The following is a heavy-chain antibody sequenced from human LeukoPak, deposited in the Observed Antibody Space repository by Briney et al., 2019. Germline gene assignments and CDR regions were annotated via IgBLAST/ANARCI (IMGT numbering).Heavy chain of an antibody. CDR1: GGSISSYY. J-gene: IGHJ4*02. D-gene: IGHD4-17*01. Sequence: SETLSLTCTVSGGSISSYYWSWIRQPPGKGLEWIGYIYYSGSTNYNPSLKSRVTISVDTSKNQFSPKLSSVTAADTAVYYYARAPSTVTTLIDYWGQGTLVTVSS. CDR2: IYYSGST. CDR3: ARAPSTVTTLIDY. V-gene: IGHV4-59*08.